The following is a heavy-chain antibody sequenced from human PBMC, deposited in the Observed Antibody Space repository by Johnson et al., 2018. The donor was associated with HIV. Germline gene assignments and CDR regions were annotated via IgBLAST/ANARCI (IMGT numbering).Heavy chain of an antibody. CDR2: IKQDGSEK. Sequence: VQLVESGGGLVKPGGSLRLSCAASRLIFSDYFMSWIRQAPGKWLEWVANIKQDGSEKYYVDSVKGRFTISRDNAKKSLFLQMSSLRAEDTAIYYCARKGDAFDIWGQGTMVTVSS. J-gene: IGHJ3*02. V-gene: IGHV3-7*03. CDR3: ARKGDAFDI. CDR1: RLIFSDYF.